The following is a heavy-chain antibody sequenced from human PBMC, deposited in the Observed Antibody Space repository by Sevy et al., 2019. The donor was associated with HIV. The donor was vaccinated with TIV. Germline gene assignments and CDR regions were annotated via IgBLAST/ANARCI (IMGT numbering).Heavy chain of an antibody. CDR1: GFTFSSYA. V-gene: IGHV3-23*01. J-gene: IGHJ6*03. CDR2: ISGSGGST. D-gene: IGHD2-2*01. Sequence: GGSLRLSCAASGFTFSSYAMSWVRQAPGKGLEWVSAISGSGGSTYYADSVKGRFTISRDNAKNTLYLQMNSLRAEDTAVYYCAKDTGEDIVVVPAASLLYYYYYMDVWGKGTTVTVSS. CDR3: AKDTGEDIVVVPAASLLYYYYYMDV.